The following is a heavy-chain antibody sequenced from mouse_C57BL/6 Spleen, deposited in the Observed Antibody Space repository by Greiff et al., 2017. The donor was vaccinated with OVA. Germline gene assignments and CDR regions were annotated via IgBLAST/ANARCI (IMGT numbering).Heavy chain of an antibody. CDR1: GYTFTDYY. CDR3: ASEGAYYYGSIYYFDY. J-gene: IGHJ2*01. V-gene: IGHV1-26*01. Sequence: VQLQQSGPELVKPGASVKISCKASGYTFTDYYMNWVKQSHGKSLEWIGDINPNNGGTSYNQKFKGKATLTVDKSSSTAYMELRSLTSEDSAVYYCASEGAYYYGSIYYFDYWGQGTTLTVSS. D-gene: IGHD1-1*01. CDR2: INPNNGGT.